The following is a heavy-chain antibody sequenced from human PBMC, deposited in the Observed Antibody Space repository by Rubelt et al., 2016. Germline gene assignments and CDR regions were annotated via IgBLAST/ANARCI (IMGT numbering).Heavy chain of an antibody. J-gene: IGHJ4*02. D-gene: IGHD6-13*01. V-gene: IGHV4-39*01. CDR2: VYYSGST. CDR1: GGSITSSTYY. Sequence: QLQLQESGPGLVKPSETLSLTCTVSGGSITSSTYYWGWIRRPPGKGLEWIGSVYYSGSTFYSPSLKSRVTISLNTSKNQFSLKLSSVTAADTAVYYCARTPGQSSWYYFDYWGQGTLVTVSS. CDR3: ARTPGQSSWYYFDY.